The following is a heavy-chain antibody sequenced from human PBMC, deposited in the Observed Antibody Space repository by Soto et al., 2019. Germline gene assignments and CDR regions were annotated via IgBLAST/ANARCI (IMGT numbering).Heavy chain of an antibody. CDR1: GYTFTSYG. V-gene: IGHV1-18*01. CDR2: ISAYNGNT. D-gene: IGHD2-15*01. CDR3: ARPLSPGGGYDAFDI. Sequence: GASVKVSCKASGYTFTSYGISWVRQAPGQGLEWMGWISAYNGNTNYAQKLQGRVTMTTDTSTSTAYMELSSLKASDTAMYYCARPLSPGGGYDAFDIWGQGTMVTVSS. J-gene: IGHJ3*02.